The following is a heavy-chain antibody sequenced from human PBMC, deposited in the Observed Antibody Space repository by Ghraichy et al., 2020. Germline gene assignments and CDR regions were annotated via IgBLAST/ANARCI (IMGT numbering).Heavy chain of an antibody. J-gene: IGHJ5*02. V-gene: IGHV3-21*01. CDR2: ISCSSSYI. CDR1: GFTFSSYS. CDR3: ARETARVAAAGMWFDP. Sequence: GGSLRLSCAASGFTFSSYSMNWVRQAPGKGLEWVSSISCSSSYIYYADSVKGRFTISRDNAKNSLYLQMNSLRAEDTAGYYCARETARVAAAGMWFDPWGQGTLVTVSS. D-gene: IGHD6-13*01.